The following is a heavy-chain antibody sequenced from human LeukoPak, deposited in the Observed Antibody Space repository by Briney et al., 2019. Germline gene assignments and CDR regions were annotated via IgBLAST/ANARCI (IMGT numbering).Heavy chain of an antibody. J-gene: IGHJ3*02. CDR1: GYTFTNYW. CDR3: ARSSVATDALDI. D-gene: IGHD2-15*01. Sequence: GESLKISCKGYGYTFTNYWLAWVRQMPGKGLECMGIVYPGDSDTRYSPSFQGQVTLSADKSISTAYLQWSSLKASDTAMYYCARSSVATDALDIWGQGTMVTVSS. V-gene: IGHV5-51*01. CDR2: VYPGDSDT.